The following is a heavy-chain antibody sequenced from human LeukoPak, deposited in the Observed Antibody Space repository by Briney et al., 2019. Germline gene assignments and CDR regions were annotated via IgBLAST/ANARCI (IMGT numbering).Heavy chain of an antibody. Sequence: GGSLRLSCAASGFTFSYYSMNWVRQAPGRGLEWVSCISSSSSLIFYSDSVRGRFTIARDNAKNLLYLHMNSLRVEDTAVYYCAKVDRGDYSSSPVPYYNYYMNVWGKGTTVTVSS. CDR2: ISSSSSLI. D-gene: IGHD6-13*01. CDR1: GFTFSYYS. CDR3: AKVDRGDYSSSPVPYYNYYMNV. J-gene: IGHJ6*03. V-gene: IGHV3-21*01.